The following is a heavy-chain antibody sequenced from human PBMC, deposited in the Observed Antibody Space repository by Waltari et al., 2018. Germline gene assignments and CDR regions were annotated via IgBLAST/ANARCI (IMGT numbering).Heavy chain of an antibody. CDR2: IYTSGST. J-gene: IGHJ5*02. CDR3: ASSIAAAGDNWFDP. CDR1: GGSISSGSYY. Sequence: QVQLQESGPGLVKPSQTLSLTCTVSGGSISSGSYYWSWIRQPAGKGLEWIGYIYTSGSTNYNPSLKSRVTISVDTSKNQFSLKLSSVTAADTAVYYCASSIAAAGDNWFDPWGQGTLVTVSS. D-gene: IGHD6-13*01. V-gene: IGHV4-61*09.